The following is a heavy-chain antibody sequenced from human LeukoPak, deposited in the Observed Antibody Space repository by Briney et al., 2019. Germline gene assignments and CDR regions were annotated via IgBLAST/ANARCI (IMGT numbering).Heavy chain of an antibody. CDR2: ISSSGCAI. Sequence: GGSLRLSCAASGFTFSDYYMSWIRQAPGKGLEGVSYISSSGCAIYYADSVKGRFTISRDNAKNSLYLQMNSLRAEDTAVYYCARYGSGHAPYYYYYMDVWGKGTTVTVSS. D-gene: IGHD5-12*01. J-gene: IGHJ6*03. CDR3: ARYGSGHAPYYYYYMDV. CDR1: GFTFSDYY. V-gene: IGHV3-11*01.